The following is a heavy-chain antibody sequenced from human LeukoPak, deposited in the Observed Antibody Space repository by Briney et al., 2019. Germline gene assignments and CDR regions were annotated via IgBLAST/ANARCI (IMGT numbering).Heavy chain of an antibody. Sequence: PSETLSLTCTVSGGSISSYYWGWIRQPPGKGLEWIGSIYYSGSTYYNPSLKSRVTISVDTSKNQFSLKLSSVTAADTAVYYCARGLYSSGWYSTYYFDYWGQGTLVTVSS. J-gene: IGHJ4*02. D-gene: IGHD6-19*01. V-gene: IGHV4-39*07. CDR2: IYYSGST. CDR3: ARGLYSSGWYSTYYFDY. CDR1: GGSISSYY.